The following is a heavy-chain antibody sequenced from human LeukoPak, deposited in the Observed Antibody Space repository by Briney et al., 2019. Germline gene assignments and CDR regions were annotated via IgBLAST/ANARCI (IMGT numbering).Heavy chain of an antibody. J-gene: IGHJ4*02. CDR2: IYHSGST. Sequence: SETLSLTCAVSGYSISSGYYWGWIRQPPGKGLEWMGSIYHSGSTYYNPSLKSRVTISVDTSKNQFSLKLSSVTAADTAVYYCARKQGSGWDFDYWGQGTLVTVSS. V-gene: IGHV4-38-2*01. CDR1: GYSISSGYY. CDR3: ARKQGSGWDFDY. D-gene: IGHD6-19*01.